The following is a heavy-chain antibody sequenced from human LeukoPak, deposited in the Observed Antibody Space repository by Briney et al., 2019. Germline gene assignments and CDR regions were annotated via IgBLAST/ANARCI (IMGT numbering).Heavy chain of an antibody. D-gene: IGHD3-22*01. CDR2: IYYSGST. CDR1: GASIASYY. CDR3: ASLTTADASDI. J-gene: IGHJ3*02. V-gene: IGHV4-59*01. Sequence: SETLSLTCTISGASIASYYWSWVRQPPGKGLEWIGYIYYSGSTNYNPSLKSRVTISVDTSKNQFSLKLSSVTAADTAVFYCASLTTADASDIWGQGTMVTVSS.